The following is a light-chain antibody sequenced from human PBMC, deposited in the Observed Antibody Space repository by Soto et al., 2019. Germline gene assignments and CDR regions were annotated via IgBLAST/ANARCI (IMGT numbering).Light chain of an antibody. V-gene: IGKV3D-20*02. CDR3: QQRSNWPPIT. CDR2: GVS. CDR1: QTVTSGY. Sequence: IVLTQSPDTLSLSPGERATLSCRASQTVTSGYLAWYQQKPGQAPRLLMYGVSTGATGIPDRFSGSGSGTDFTLTISSLEPEDFAVYYCQQRSNWPPITFGQGTRLEIK. J-gene: IGKJ5*01.